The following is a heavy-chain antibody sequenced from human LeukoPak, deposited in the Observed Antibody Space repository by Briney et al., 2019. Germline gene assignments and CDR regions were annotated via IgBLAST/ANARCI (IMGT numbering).Heavy chain of an antibody. D-gene: IGHD2-15*01. CDR1: GFTFSNYG. Sequence: GGSLRLSCAASGFTFSNYGMSWVRQAPGKGLEWASIISNSGGSTYYADSVKGRFTISRDNSKNTLYLQMTSLRAEDMAVYYCAKDPCSGGSCYSADYWGQGTLVTVSS. V-gene: IGHV3-23*01. CDR3: AKDPCSGGSCYSADY. CDR2: ISNSGGST. J-gene: IGHJ4*02.